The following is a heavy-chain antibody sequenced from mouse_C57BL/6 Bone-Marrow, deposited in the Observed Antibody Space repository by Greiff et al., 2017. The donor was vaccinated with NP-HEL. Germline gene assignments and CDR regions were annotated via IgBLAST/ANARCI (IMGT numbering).Heavy chain of an antibody. Sequence: VQLVESGAELVMPGASVKLSCKASGYTFTSYWMHWVKQRPGQGLEWIGEIDPSDSYTNYNQKFKGKSTLTVDKSSSTAYMQLSSLTSEDSAVYYCARRWYFDYWGQGTTLTVSS. CDR3: ARRWYFDY. V-gene: IGHV1-69*01. D-gene: IGHD1-1*02. CDR2: IDPSDSYT. J-gene: IGHJ2*01. CDR1: GYTFTSYW.